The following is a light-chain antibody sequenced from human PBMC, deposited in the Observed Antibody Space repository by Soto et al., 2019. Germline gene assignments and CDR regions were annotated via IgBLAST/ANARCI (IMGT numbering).Light chain of an antibody. CDR3: SSYVGTNSYV. CDR1: SSDVGGYNY. V-gene: IGLV2-8*01. CDR2: EVY. J-gene: IGLJ1*01. Sequence: QSVLTQPPSASGFPGQSVTISCTGTSSDVGGYNYVSWYQHHPGKAPKLIIYEVYKRPSGVPDRFSGSKSGNTAALTVSGLQAEDEADYYCSSYVGTNSYVFGTGTRSPS.